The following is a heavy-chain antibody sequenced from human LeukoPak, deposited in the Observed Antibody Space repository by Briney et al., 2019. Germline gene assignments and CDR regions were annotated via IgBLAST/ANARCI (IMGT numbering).Heavy chain of an antibody. CDR2: IIPIFGTA. CDR1: GGTFSSYA. Sequence: SVKVSCKASGGTFSSYAISWVRQAPGQGLEWMGGIIPIFGTANYAQKFQGRVTITADESTSTGYMELSSLRSEDTAVYYCARREVVVVPAAPPDYYGMDVWGKETTVTVSS. V-gene: IGHV1-69*01. CDR3: ARREVVVVPAAPPDYYGMDV. D-gene: IGHD2-2*01. J-gene: IGHJ6*04.